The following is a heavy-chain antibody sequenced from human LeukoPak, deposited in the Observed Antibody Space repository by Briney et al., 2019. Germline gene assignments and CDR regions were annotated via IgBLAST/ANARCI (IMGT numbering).Heavy chain of an antibody. CDR2: IYGSGYT. V-gene: IGHV4-61*03. J-gene: IGHJ4*02. CDR3: ARETSLAGFASGLGFNY. D-gene: IGHD6-19*01. CDR1: GDSLNIGGYY. Sequence: PSETLSLTCAVSGDSLNIGGYYWSWIRQPPGKGLEWIGYIYGSGYTNYNPSLKSRVTMSIDTSKNHFSLKLTSVTAADTATYYCARETSLAGFASGLGFNYWGQGILVTVSS.